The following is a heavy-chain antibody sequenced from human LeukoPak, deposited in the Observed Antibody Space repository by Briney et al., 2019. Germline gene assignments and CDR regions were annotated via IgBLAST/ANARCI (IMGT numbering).Heavy chain of an antibody. CDR1: GGSFSGYY. V-gene: IGHV4-34*01. D-gene: IGHD3-3*01. Sequence: PSETLSLTCAVYGGSFSGYYWSWIRQPPGKGLEWIGEIYRSGSTNYNPSLKSRVTISVDTSKNQFSLKLSSVTAADTAVYYCARSYYDFWSGYYGGAFDIWGQGTMVTVSS. J-gene: IGHJ3*02. CDR2: IYRSGST. CDR3: ARSYYDFWSGYYGGAFDI.